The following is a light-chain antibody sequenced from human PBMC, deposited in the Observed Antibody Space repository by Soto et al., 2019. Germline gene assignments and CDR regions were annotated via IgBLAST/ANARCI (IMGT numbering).Light chain of an antibody. J-gene: IGKJ1*01. Sequence: DIVMTQSPLSLPVTPGEPVSISCRSSQSLLHTDGYFYLDWYLQKPGQSPQVLIYLGSNRASGVPDRFSGSGSGTDFTLKISRVEAEDVGLYYCRQARQTPRTFGQGTRVEIK. CDR2: LGS. V-gene: IGKV2-28*01. CDR3: RQARQTPRT. CDR1: QSLLHTDGYFY.